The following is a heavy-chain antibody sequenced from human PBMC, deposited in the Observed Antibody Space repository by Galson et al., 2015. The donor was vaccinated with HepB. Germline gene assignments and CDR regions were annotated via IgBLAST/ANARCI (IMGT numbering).Heavy chain of an antibody. CDR1: GGSISSNSYY. CDR3: ASYSSGWRRFDY. V-gene: IGHV4-39*01. Sequence: QLQESGPGLVKPSETLSLTCTVSGGSISSNSYYWGWVRQPPGKGPEWIGNIYYSGNTYYNPSLKSRATISVDTSKNQFSLKLSSVTAADTAVYYCASYSSGWRRFDYWGQGTLVTVSS. J-gene: IGHJ4*02. D-gene: IGHD6-19*01. CDR2: IYYSGNT.